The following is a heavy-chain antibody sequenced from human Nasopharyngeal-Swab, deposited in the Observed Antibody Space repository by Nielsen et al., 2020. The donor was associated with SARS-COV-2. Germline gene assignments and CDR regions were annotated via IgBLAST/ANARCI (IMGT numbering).Heavy chain of an antibody. J-gene: IGHJ3*02. CDR2: IGSVGDT. Sequence: GESLKISCAASGFTFSSYDMHWVRQAAGRGLEWVSGIGSVGDTDYLSSVKGRFTISREDGKNSFYLQMNSLRVGDTAVYYCARAVWAVAGPVGAFDIWGQETKVTVSS. D-gene: IGHD6-19*01. CDR3: ARAVWAVAGPVGAFDI. V-gene: IGHV3-13*01. CDR1: GFTFSSYD.